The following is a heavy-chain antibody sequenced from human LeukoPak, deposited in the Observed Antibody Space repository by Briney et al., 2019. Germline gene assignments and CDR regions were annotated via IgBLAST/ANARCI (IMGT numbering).Heavy chain of an antibody. Sequence: GVLRLSCAASGFTFRNSAMSWVRQAPGKGLEWVSTFTGGDGSAYYADSVKGRFTISRDNSKNTLYLQMKSLRAEDTALYYCAKEGFDYWGQGTLVTVSS. CDR1: GFTFRNSA. CDR2: FTGGDGSA. V-gene: IGHV3-23*01. J-gene: IGHJ4*02. CDR3: AKEGFDY.